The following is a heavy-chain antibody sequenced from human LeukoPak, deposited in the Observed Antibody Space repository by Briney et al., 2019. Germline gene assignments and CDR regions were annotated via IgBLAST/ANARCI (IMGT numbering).Heavy chain of an antibody. CDR2: ISGSGGST. J-gene: IGHJ3*02. CDR3: ARGDYGDNGGAFDI. V-gene: IGHV3-23*01. D-gene: IGHD4-23*01. CDR1: GFTFSSYA. Sequence: PGGSLRLSCAASGFTFSSYAMSWVRQAPGKGLEWVSAISGSGGSTYYADSVKGRFTISRGNSKNTLYLQMNSLRAEDTAVYYCARGDYGDNGGAFDIWGQGTMVTVSS.